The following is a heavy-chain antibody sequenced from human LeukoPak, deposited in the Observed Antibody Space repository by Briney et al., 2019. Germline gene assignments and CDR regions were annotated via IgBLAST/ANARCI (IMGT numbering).Heavy chain of an antibody. CDR3: ARDRTAATRSWDAFDI. CDR2: ISSSSSTI. D-gene: IGHD2-15*01. Sequence: GGSLRLSCAASGFTFSSYSMNWVRQAPGKGLEWVSYISSSSSTIYYADSVKGRFTISRDNAKNSLCLQMNSLRAEDTAVYYCARDRTAATRSWDAFDIWGQGTMVTVSS. CDR1: GFTFSSYS. J-gene: IGHJ3*02. V-gene: IGHV3-48*01.